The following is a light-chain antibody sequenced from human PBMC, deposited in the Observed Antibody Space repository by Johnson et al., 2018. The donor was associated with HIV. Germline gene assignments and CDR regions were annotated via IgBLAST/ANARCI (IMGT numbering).Light chain of an antibody. Sequence: QSVLTQPPSVSAAPGQKVTISCSGSSSNIGNNYVSWYQQLPGTAPKLLIYDNNKRPSEIPDRFSGSKSGTSATLGITGLQTGDEADYYCGTWDSSLSAGYFFGTGTKVTVL. CDR1: SSNIGNNY. CDR3: GTWDSSLSAGYF. V-gene: IGLV1-51*01. CDR2: DNN. J-gene: IGLJ1*01.